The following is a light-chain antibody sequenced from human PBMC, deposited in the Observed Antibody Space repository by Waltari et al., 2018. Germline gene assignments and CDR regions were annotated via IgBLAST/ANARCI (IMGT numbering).Light chain of an antibody. J-gene: IGLJ3*02. CDR1: SGHSSNV. Sequence: QLVVTQSPSASAPLVASVTLTCPLSSGHSSNVIAWLQQRPEKGPRYLMKVNSDGSHSKGDEIPDRFSGSSSGAERYLTISSLQSDDEADYYCETGGHGTWVFGGGTKLTVL. CDR2: VNSDGSH. V-gene: IGLV4-69*01. CDR3: ETGGHGTWV.